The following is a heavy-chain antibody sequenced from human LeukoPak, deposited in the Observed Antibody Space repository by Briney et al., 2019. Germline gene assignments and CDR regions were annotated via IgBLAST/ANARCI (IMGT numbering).Heavy chain of an antibody. CDR2: INPSGGST. V-gene: IGHV1-46*01. Sequence: ASVKVSCKASGYTFTSYYMHWVRQAPGQGLEWMGIINPSGGSTSYAQKFQGRVTMTRDTSASTAYMELSSLRSDDMAVYYCARGGSGFDPWGQGTLVTVSS. D-gene: IGHD2-15*01. CDR3: ARGGSGFDP. J-gene: IGHJ5*02. CDR1: GYTFTSYY.